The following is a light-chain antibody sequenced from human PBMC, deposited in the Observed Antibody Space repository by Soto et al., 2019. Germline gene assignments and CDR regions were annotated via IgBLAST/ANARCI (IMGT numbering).Light chain of an antibody. Sequence: EIVMTQSPATLSVSPGERATLSCRASQSVSSNLAWYQQKPGQAPRLLIYGASTRAHGIPDRFSGSGSGTEFTLTISSLQSEDFAVYYCQQYNNWPPLTFGQGTRLEIK. J-gene: IGKJ5*01. CDR3: QQYNNWPPLT. CDR1: QSVSSN. V-gene: IGKV3-15*01. CDR2: GAS.